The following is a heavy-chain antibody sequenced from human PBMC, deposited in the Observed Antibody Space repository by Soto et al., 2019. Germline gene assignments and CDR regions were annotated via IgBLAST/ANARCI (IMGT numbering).Heavy chain of an antibody. CDR1: GFTFSSYA. CDR2: ISGSGGST. V-gene: IGHV3-23*01. Sequence: GGSLRLSCAASGFTFSSYAMSWFRQAPGKGLEWVSAISGSGGSTYYADSVKGRFTISRDNSKNTLYLQTNSLRAEDTAVYYCAKDGLYGDFLYYYYGMDGWGEETKVTV. D-gene: IGHD4-17*01. J-gene: IGHJ6*02. CDR3: AKDGLYGDFLYYYYGMDG.